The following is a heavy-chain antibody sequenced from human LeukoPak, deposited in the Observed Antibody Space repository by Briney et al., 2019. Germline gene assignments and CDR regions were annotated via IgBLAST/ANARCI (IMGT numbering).Heavy chain of an antibody. CDR2: IYTSGST. Sequence: SETLSLTCTVSGGSISSYYWSWIRQPAGKGLEWIGRIYTSGSTNYNPSLKSRVTMSVDTSKNQFSLKLSSVTAADTAVYYCARDPRAPVSGSNRVYYFDYWGQGTLVTVSS. CDR1: GGSISSYY. D-gene: IGHD1-26*01. CDR3: ARDPRAPVSGSNRVYYFDY. J-gene: IGHJ4*02. V-gene: IGHV4-4*07.